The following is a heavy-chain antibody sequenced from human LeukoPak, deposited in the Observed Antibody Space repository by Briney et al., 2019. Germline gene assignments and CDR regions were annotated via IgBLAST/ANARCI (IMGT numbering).Heavy chain of an antibody. J-gene: IGHJ4*02. V-gene: IGHV3-30*02. CDR1: GFTFSSYG. CDR3: AKIPPQNTVTTWLDY. CDR2: IRYDGSNK. Sequence: HPGGSLRLSCAASGFTFSSYGMHWVRQAPGKGLEWVAFIRYDGSNKYYADSVKGRFTISRDNSKNTLYLQMNSLRAEDTAVYYCAKIPPQNTVTTWLDYWGQGTLVTVSS. D-gene: IGHD4-17*01.